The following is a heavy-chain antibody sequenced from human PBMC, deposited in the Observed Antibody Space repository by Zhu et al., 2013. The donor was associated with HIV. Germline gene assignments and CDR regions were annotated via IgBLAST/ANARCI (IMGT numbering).Heavy chain of an antibody. CDR1: GYTLIDYY. CDR2: INPRSGDT. V-gene: IGHV1-2*02. J-gene: IGHJ3*02. D-gene: IGHD3-10*01. Sequence: VQLVQSGAEVKNPGASVKVSCQASGYTLIDYYIHWVRQAPGQGLEWMGWINPRSGDTKFTQKFQGRVTLTRDTSISTAYMELTRLTSDDTALYYCARGSPGAGSRRASDIWGQGTMVT. CDR3: ARGSPGAGSRRASDI.